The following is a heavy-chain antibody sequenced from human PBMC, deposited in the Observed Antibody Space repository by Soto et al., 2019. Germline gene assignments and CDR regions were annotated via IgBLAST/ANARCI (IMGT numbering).Heavy chain of an antibody. Sequence: GASVKVSWKASGYTFTSYGISWVRQAPGQGREWMGWISAYNGNTNYAQKLQGRVTMTTDTSTSTAYMELSRLRSDDTAVYYCARARGVIKGAFDIWGQGTMVTVSS. D-gene: IGHD3-10*01. J-gene: IGHJ3*02. CDR3: ARARGVIKGAFDI. CDR2: ISAYNGNT. V-gene: IGHV1-18*01. CDR1: GYTFTSYG.